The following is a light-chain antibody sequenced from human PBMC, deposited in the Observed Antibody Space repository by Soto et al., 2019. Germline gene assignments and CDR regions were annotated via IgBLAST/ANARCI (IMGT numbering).Light chain of an antibody. Sequence: QSVLTQPPSASGTPGQRVTISFSGGSSNIGSNTVNWYQQLPGTAPKLLIYTNNQRPSGVPDRFSGSKSGTSASLAISGVQSEDEADYYCATWDDSLNGWVFGTGTKVTVL. J-gene: IGLJ1*01. CDR3: ATWDDSLNGWV. V-gene: IGLV1-44*01. CDR2: TNN. CDR1: SSNIGSNT.